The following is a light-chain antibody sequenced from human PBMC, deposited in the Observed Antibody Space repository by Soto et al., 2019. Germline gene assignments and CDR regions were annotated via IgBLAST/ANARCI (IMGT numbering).Light chain of an antibody. J-gene: IGLJ1*01. Sequence: QSVLTQPPSASGSLGQSVTISCTGTSSDVGAYNYVSWYQQHPGKAPKLMIYEVTRRPSGVPDCFSGSKSGNTASLNVSGLQAEDEADYYCCSYADNTDYVFGTGTKVTV. CDR3: CSYADNTDYV. CDR2: EVT. V-gene: IGLV2-8*01. CDR1: SSDVGAYNY.